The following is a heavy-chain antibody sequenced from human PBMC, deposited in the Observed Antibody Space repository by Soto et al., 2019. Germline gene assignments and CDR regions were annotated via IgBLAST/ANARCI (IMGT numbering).Heavy chain of an antibody. CDR3: ASKIVTPGYHYYDY. D-gene: IGHD3-9*01. CDR1: GFVFSSCE. CDR2: ISGSGTST. V-gene: IGHV3-48*03. J-gene: IGHJ4*02. Sequence: XGSLRLSCAASGFVFSSCEMSWVRQAPGKGLEWVSYISGSGTSTQYSDSVKGRFTISRDNAKNSLHLQMNSLGAEDTAVYYCASKIVTPGYHYYDYWGQGTLVTVSS.